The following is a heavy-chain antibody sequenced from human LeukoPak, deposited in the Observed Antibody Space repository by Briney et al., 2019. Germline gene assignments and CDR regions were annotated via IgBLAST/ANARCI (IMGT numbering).Heavy chain of an antibody. Sequence: GGSLRLSCAASGFTFDDYAMHWVRQAPGKGLEWVSGISWNSGSIGYADPVKGRFTISRDNAKNSLYLQMNSLRAEDTALYYCAKGYYYGSGSCRDAFDIWGQGTMVTVSS. CDR2: ISWNSGSI. D-gene: IGHD3-10*01. J-gene: IGHJ3*02. CDR1: GFTFDDYA. V-gene: IGHV3-9*01. CDR3: AKGYYYGSGSCRDAFDI.